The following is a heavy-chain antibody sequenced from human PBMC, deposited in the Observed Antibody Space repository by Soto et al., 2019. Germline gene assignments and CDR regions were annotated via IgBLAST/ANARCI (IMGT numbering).Heavy chain of an antibody. CDR2: IYYSGST. J-gene: IGHJ5*02. V-gene: IGHV4-59*01. D-gene: IGHD3-10*01. CDR3: ARGAPMVRGVITKYNWFDP. CDR1: GGSISSYY. Sequence: KPSETLSLTCTASGGSISSYYWSWIRQPPGKGLEWIGYIYYSGSTNYNPSLKSRVTISVDTSKNQFSLKLSSVTAADTAVYYCARGAPMVRGVITKYNWFDPWGQGTLVTVSS.